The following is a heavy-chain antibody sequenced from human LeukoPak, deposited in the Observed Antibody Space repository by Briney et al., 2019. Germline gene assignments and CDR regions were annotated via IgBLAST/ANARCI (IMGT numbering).Heavy chain of an antibody. Sequence: SETLSLTCTVSGGSISSGSYHWSWIRQPAGKGLAWIGRIYPSGSTNYNPSLKSRVTISVDTSKNQFSLKLTSVTAADTAVYYCARAGGVRGVIIMPLSYWGQGTLVTVSS. J-gene: IGHJ4*02. CDR1: GGSISSGSYH. CDR2: IYPSGST. CDR3: ARAGGVRGVIIMPLSY. V-gene: IGHV4-61*02. D-gene: IGHD3-10*01.